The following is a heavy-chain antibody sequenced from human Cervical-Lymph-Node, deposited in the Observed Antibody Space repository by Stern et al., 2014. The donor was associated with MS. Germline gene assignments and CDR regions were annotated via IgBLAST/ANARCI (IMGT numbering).Heavy chain of an antibody. V-gene: IGHV1-46*01. CDR1: GYTFTTYS. Sequence: QMQLVQSGAEVRKPGASVKISCKTSGYTFTTYSIHWVRQAPGHGLEWMGIIDPRGVGTTYAPKFRGRVSMTGDTSTSTVYLDLSSLTSDDAGVYFCATFPICTGGRCHDYWGQGTLVAVSS. D-gene: IGHD2-15*01. J-gene: IGHJ4*02. CDR2: IDPRGVGT. CDR3: ATFPICTGGRCHDY.